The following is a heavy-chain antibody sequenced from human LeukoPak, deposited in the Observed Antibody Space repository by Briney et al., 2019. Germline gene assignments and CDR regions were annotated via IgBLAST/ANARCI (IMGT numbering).Heavy chain of an antibody. Sequence: GGSLRLSCAASGFTFSSYAMTWVRQAPGKGLEWVSVISGSGGSTYYADSVKGRFTISRDNSKNTLCLQMNSLRAEDTAVYYCARESLNDFWSGYFDSWGQGTLVTVSS. CDR2: ISGSGGST. D-gene: IGHD3-3*01. J-gene: IGHJ4*02. V-gene: IGHV3-23*01. CDR3: ARESLNDFWSGYFDS. CDR1: GFTFSSYA.